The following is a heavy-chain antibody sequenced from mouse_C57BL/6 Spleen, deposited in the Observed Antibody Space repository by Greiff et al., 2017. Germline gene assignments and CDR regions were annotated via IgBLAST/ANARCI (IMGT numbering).Heavy chain of an antibody. D-gene: IGHD4-1*01. V-gene: IGHV1-59*01. CDR3: ARSNWDY. CDR2: IGTSDSYY. CDR1: GYPFTRYW. Sequence: VQLQPPGAELVRPGTSVKLSCKASGYPFTRYWMHWVKERPGQGLGWIGGIGTSDSYYNYNQKFKGKATLTVDTSSSTAYMQLSSLTSEDSAVYYCARSNWDYWGQGTTLTVSS. J-gene: IGHJ2*01.